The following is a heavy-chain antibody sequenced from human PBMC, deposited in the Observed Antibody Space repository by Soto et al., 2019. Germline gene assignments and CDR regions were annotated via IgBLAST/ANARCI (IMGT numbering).Heavy chain of an antibody. CDR3: ARGGFGVAIHYRPRGWFDP. Sequence: SETLSLTCTVSGGSVSSGSYYWSWIRQPPGKGLEWIGYIYYSGSTNYNPSLKSRVTISVDTSKNQFSLKLSSVTAADTAVYYCARGGFGVAIHYRPRGWFDPWGQGTLVTVSS. V-gene: IGHV4-61*01. J-gene: IGHJ5*02. CDR1: GGSVSSGSYY. D-gene: IGHD3-3*01. CDR2: IYYSGST.